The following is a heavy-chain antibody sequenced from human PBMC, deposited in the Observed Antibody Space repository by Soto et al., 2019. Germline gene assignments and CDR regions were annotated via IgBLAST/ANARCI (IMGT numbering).Heavy chain of an antibody. CDR3: AKESYPLYYFGPRTDNWFDP. Sequence: GGSLRLSCAASGFTFSSYAMSWVRQAPGKGLEWVSAISGSGGSTYYADSVKGRFTISRDNSKNTLYLQMNSLRAEDTAVYYCAKESYPLYYFGPRTDNWFDPWGQGTLVTVPQ. J-gene: IGHJ5*02. CDR1: GFTFSSYA. D-gene: IGHD3-10*01. V-gene: IGHV3-23*01. CDR2: ISGSGGST.